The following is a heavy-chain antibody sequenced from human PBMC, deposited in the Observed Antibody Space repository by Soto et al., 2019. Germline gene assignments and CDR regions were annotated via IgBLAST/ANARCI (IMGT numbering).Heavy chain of an antibody. D-gene: IGHD1-1*01. J-gene: IGHJ4*02. CDR3: TRDNNWSYDY. V-gene: IGHV3-7*01. Sequence: PGGSLRLSCAASGFTFSSYWMSWVRQAPGKGLEWVANIKQDGSEKYYVDSVKGRFTISRDNARNTLYLQMNSLRDGDTAVYYCTRDNNWSYDYWGQGILVTVSS. CDR2: IKQDGSEK. CDR1: GFTFSSYW.